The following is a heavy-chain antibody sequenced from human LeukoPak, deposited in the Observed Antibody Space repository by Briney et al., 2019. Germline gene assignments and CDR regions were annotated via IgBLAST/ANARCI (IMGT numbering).Heavy chain of an antibody. D-gene: IGHD3-16*01. J-gene: IGHJ5*02. CDR1: GGSISSGDYY. V-gene: IGHV4-30-4*08. CDR3: ARGEAESQSDAWFDP. CDR2: IYYSGST. Sequence: PSQTLSLTCTVSGGSISSGDYYWSWLRQPPGKGLEWIGYIYYSGSTYYNPSLKSRVTISVDTSKNQFSLKLSSVTAADTAVYYCARGEAESQSDAWFDPWGQGTLVTVSS.